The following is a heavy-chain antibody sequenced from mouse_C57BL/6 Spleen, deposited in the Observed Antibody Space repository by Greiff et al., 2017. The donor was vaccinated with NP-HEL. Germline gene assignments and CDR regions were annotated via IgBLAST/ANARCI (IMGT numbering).Heavy chain of an antibody. D-gene: IGHD2-1*01. Sequence: EVQLQQSGPELVKPGASVKMSCKASGYTFTDYNMHWVKQSHGKSLEWIGYINPNNGGTSYNQKFKGKATLTVNKSSSTAYMELRSLTSEDSAVYYCASGYYGNLYAMDYWGQGTSVTVSS. CDR2: INPNNGGT. V-gene: IGHV1-22*01. CDR3: ASGYYGNLYAMDY. J-gene: IGHJ4*01. CDR1: GYTFTDYN.